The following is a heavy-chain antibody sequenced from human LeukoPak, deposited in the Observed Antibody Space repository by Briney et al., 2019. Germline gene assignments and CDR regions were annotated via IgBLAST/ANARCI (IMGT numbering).Heavy chain of an antibody. Sequence: SETLSLTCTVSGGSISSSSYYGGWIRQPPGKGLEWIGSIYYSGSTYYNPSLKSRVTISVDTSKNQFSLKLSSVTAADTAVYYCAKTWDYYGSGSYPYYYGMDVWGQGTTVTVSS. J-gene: IGHJ6*02. D-gene: IGHD3-10*01. CDR3: AKTWDYYGSGSYPYYYGMDV. CDR2: IYYSGST. CDR1: GGSISSSSYY. V-gene: IGHV4-39*01.